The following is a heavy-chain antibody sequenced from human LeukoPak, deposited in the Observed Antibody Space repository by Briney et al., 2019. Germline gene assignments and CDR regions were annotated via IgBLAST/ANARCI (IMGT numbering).Heavy chain of an antibody. CDR2: INASGGNT. CDR3: AKGNGYSYGRYYFDY. CDR1: GFTFSSYA. D-gene: IGHD5-18*01. V-gene: IGHV3-23*01. J-gene: IGHJ4*02. Sequence: GGSLRLSCAASGFTFSSYAMGWVRQAPGKGLEWVSAINASGGNTYYADSVKGRFTTSRDNSKNTLYLQVNSLRAEDTAVYYCAKGNGYSYGRYYFDYWGQGTLVTVSS.